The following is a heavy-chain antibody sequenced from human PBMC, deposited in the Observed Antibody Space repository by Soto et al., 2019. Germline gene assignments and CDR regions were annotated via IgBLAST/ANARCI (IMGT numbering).Heavy chain of an antibody. J-gene: IGHJ6*04. V-gene: IGHV1-18*01. D-gene: IGHD3-16*01. CDR1: GYIFVNYG. CDR2: ISPYSGNT. Sequence: QVQLVQSGDELRKPGSSVKVSCQASGYIFVNYGIAGVRQAPGQGLEWMGWISPYSGNTQYASKVQGRLTMTADTSPRTAYMDRGSLTSRDTAVYYCAMVDNYVTPTPQDVWGKGTTVTVSS. CDR3: AMVDNYVTPTPQDV.